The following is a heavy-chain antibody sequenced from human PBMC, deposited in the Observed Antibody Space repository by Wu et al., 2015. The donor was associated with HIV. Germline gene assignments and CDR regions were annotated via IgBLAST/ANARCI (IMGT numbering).Heavy chain of an antibody. V-gene: IGHV1-2*02. CDR2: INPKSGGV. Sequence: QAKLVQSGTEVKKPGASVEVSCKASNYTFKNYGINWVRQAPGHGLEWMGWINPKSGGVNYAQKFKGRVTMTRDTPIRTTFMELTSLRSDDTAVYYCARGVIGVAGIATPPDAFDIWGQGTMVTVSS. D-gene: IGHD6-13*01. J-gene: IGHJ3*02. CDR1: NYTFKNYG. CDR3: ARGVIGVAGIATPPDAFDI.